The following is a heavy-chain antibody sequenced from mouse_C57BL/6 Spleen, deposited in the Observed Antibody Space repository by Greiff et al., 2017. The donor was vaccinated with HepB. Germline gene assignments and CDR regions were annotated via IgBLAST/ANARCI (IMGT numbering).Heavy chain of an antibody. J-gene: IGHJ4*01. CDR1: GYSITSGYY. V-gene: IGHV3-6*01. Sequence: EVQLVESGPGLVKPSQSLSLTCSVTGYSITSGYYWNWIRQFPGNKLEWMGYISYDGSNNYNPSLKNRISITRDTSKNQFFLKLNSVTTEDTATYYCARSYYYAMDYWGQGTSVTVSS. CDR2: ISYDGSN. CDR3: ARSYYYAMDY.